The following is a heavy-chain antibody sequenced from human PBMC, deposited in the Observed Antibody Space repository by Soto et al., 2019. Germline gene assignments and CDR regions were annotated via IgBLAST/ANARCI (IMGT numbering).Heavy chain of an antibody. CDR3: ARADWLGAAFDI. CDR2: IYYSGST. D-gene: IGHD6-19*01. V-gene: IGHV4-31*03. CDR1: GGSISSGGYY. J-gene: IGHJ3*02. Sequence: QVPLQESGPGLVKPSQTLSLTCTVSGGSISSGGYYWSWIRQHPGKGLEWIGYIYYSGSTYYNPSLKSRVTISVDTSKNQFSLKLSSVTATDTAVYYCARADWLGAAFDIWGQGTMVTVSS.